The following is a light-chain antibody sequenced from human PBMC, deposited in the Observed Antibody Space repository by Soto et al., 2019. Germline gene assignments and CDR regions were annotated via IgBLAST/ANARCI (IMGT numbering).Light chain of an antibody. CDR1: SSYVCGYNY. CDR3: SSYAGSNNVV. Sequence: QSALTQPPSASGSTGQPVTISCTGPSSYVCGYNYVSWYQQHPGKALKLMIYEVSKRPSGVPDRFSGSKSGNTASLTVSGLQAEDEDDYYCSSYAGSNNVVFGGGTKLTVL. V-gene: IGLV2-8*01. J-gene: IGLJ2*01. CDR2: EVS.